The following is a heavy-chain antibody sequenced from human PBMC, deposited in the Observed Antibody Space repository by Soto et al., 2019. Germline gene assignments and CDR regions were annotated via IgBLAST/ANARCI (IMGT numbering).Heavy chain of an antibody. CDR1: GFTFSNYW. CDR2: IKQDGSEK. J-gene: IGHJ4*02. Sequence: GGSLRLSCAASGFTFSNYWMSWVRQAPGKGLEWVASIKQDGSEKQYADSVKGRFTISRDDATNSLYLQMDSLRADDTAFYYCARDVSAIYYNNPNYAGLLDIWGQGTLVTVSS. V-gene: IGHV3-7*01. CDR3: ARDVSAIYYNNPNYAGLLDI. D-gene: IGHD3-10*01.